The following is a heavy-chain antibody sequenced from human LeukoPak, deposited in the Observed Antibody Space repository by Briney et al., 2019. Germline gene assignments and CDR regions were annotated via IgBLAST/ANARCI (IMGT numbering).Heavy chain of an antibody. D-gene: IGHD5-24*01. Sequence: SETLSLTCTVAGGSISTYYWSWIRQPAGKGLEWIGYIHHSGNTNYNPSLKSRVTISVDTSKNQFSLKLSSVTAADTAVYYCARVGYNSAFDIWGQETMVTVSS. CDR3: ARVGYNSAFDI. J-gene: IGHJ3*02. V-gene: IGHV4-59*01. CDR1: GGSISTYY. CDR2: IHHSGNT.